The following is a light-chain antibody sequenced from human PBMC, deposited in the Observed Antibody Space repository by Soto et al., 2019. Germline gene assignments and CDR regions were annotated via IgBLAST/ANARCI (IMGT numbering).Light chain of an antibody. J-gene: IGKJ4*01. CDR3: QPCSSTPHT. V-gene: IGKV1-39*01. CDR2: AAS. Sequence: DIQMTRSQSSLYASVGDRVTITFRARQSSSSCLQWYQQKPWKAPKLLIYAASSVQSWVPSRFSRTESGTNFTLTISSLEHEYFATYYCQPCSSTPHTVGGG. CDR1: QSSSSC.